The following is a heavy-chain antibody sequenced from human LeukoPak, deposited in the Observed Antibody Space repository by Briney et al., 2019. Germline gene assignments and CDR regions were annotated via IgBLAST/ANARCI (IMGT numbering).Heavy chain of an antibody. CDR2: INPNSGGT. CDR1: GYTFTGYY. V-gene: IGHV1-2*02. CDR3: ARVPYTANYYDTSGYYYGPREDY. J-gene: IGHJ4*02. Sequence: GASVKVSCKASGYTFTGYYMHWVRQAPGQGLEWMGWINPNSGGTNSAQKFQGRVTMTRDTSISTAYMELSRLRSDDTAIYYCARVPYTANYYDTSGYYYGPREDYWGQGTLVTVSS. D-gene: IGHD3-22*01.